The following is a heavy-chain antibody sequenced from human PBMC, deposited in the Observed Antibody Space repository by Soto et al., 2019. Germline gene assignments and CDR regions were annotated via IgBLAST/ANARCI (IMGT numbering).Heavy chain of an antibody. V-gene: IGHV3-23*01. CDR1: GFTFSSYA. Sequence: GGSLRLSCAASGFTFSSYAMSWVRQAPGKGLEWVSAISGSGGSTYYADSVKGRFTISRDNSKNTLYLQMNSLRAEDTAVYYCAKEPYSRELPLERNWFDPWGQGTLVTVSS. D-gene: IGHD1-26*01. J-gene: IGHJ5*02. CDR2: ISGSGGST. CDR3: AKEPYSRELPLERNWFDP.